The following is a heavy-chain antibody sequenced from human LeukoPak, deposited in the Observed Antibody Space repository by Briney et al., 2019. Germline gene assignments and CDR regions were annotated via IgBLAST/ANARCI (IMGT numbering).Heavy chain of an antibody. CDR3: ARDRPPSGYYYGMDV. V-gene: IGHV1-69*13. D-gene: IGHD3-10*01. CDR1: GGTFSSYA. Sequence: GASVKVSCKASGGTFSSYAISWVRQAPGQGLEWMGGIIPIFGTANYAQKFQGRVTITADESMSPAYIELSSLRSEDTAVYYCARDRPPSGYYYGMDVRGKGTTVTVSS. J-gene: IGHJ6*04. CDR2: IIPIFGTA.